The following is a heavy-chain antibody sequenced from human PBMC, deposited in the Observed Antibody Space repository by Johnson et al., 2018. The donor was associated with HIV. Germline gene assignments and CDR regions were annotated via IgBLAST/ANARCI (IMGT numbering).Heavy chain of an antibody. CDR3: ARDSSSWYPPEDAFDI. V-gene: IGHV3-30*04. D-gene: IGHD6-13*01. CDR1: GFTFSSYA. CDR2: ISYDGSNK. J-gene: IGHJ3*02. Sequence: QVQLVESGGGLVQPGRSLRLSCAASGFTFSSYAMHWVRQAPGQGLEWVAVISYDGSNKYYADSVKGRFTISRDNSRNTLYLQMNSLRADDTAVYYCARDSSSWYPPEDAFDIWGQGTMATVSS.